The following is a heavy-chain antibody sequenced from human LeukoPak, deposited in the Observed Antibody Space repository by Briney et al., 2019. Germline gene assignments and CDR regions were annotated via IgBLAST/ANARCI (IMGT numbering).Heavy chain of an antibody. V-gene: IGHV3-7*01. CDR3: AKDVGLEVPGANDV. CDR1: GFTFSSYW. Sequence: GGSLRLSCAASGFTFSSYWMSWVRQAPGKGLEWVANIKQDGSEKYYVDSVKGRFTISRDNSKNEVFLQMESLRVEDTAVYYCAKDVGLEVPGANDVWGQGTLVSVSS. D-gene: IGHD2-2*01. J-gene: IGHJ4*02. CDR2: IKQDGSEK.